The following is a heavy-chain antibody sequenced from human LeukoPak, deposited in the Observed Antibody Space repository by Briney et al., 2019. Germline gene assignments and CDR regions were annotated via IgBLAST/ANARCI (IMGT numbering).Heavy chain of an antibody. V-gene: IGHV1-18*01. Sequence: ASVKVSCKASGYTFTSYGISWVRQAPGQGLEWMGWISAYNGNTNYTQKLQGRVTITRDTSASTAYMELSSLRSEDTAVYYCARTTKYSGYDKDFDYWGQGTLVTVSS. CDR2: ISAYNGNT. CDR3: ARTTKYSGYDKDFDY. D-gene: IGHD5-12*01. CDR1: GYTFTSYG. J-gene: IGHJ4*02.